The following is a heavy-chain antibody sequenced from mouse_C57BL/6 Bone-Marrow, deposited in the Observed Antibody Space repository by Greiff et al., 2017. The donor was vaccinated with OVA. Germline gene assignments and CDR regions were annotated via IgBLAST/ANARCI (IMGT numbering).Heavy chain of an antibody. CDR1: GFTFSDYG. D-gene: IGHD2-1*01. CDR2: ISSGSSTI. CDR3: ARDLSGNYHY. J-gene: IGHJ2*01. Sequence: DVKLVESGGGLVKPGGSLKLSCAASGFTFSDYGMHWVRQAPEKGLEWVAYISSGSSTIYYADTVKGRFTISRDNAKNTLFLQMTSLRSEDTAMYYCARDLSGNYHYWGQGTTLTVSS. V-gene: IGHV5-17*01.